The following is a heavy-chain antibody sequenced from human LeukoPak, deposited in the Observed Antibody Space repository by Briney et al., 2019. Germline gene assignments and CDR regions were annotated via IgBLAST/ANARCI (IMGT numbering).Heavy chain of an antibody. V-gene: IGHV4-31*03. CDR1: GGSISSGGYY. Sequence: SQTLSLTCTVSGGSISSGGYYWSWIRQHPGKGLEWIGYIYYSGSTYYNPSLKSRVTISVDTSKNQFSLKLSSVTAADTAVYYGARGYGSGSYYVLGYWGQGTLVTVSS. J-gene: IGHJ4*02. D-gene: IGHD3-10*01. CDR2: IYYSGST. CDR3: ARGYGSGSYYVLGY.